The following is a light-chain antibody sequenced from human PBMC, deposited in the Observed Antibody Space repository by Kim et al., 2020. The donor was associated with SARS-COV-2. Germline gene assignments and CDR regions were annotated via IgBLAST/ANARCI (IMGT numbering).Light chain of an antibody. CDR1: NLVDKY. Sequence: PGQTASITCAGYNLVDKYISWYQHTPGQSPVVVIYQDSQRPSGIPGRFSGSNSGNTATLTISETQAMDEADYYCLAWDSSTHNYVFGTGTKVTVL. J-gene: IGLJ1*01. CDR3: LAWDSSTHNYV. V-gene: IGLV3-1*01. CDR2: QDS.